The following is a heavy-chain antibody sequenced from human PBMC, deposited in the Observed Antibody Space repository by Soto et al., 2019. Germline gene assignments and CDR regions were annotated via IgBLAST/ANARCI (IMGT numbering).Heavy chain of an antibody. CDR1: GGSISSYY. D-gene: IGHD1-26*01. CDR2: IYYSGST. J-gene: IGHJ4*02. CDR3: ARLGSGSFRD. Sequence: QVQLQESGPGLVKPSETLSLTCTVSGGSISSYYWSWIRQPPGKGLEWIAYIYYSGSTNYNPSLKSRVTISVDTSNNQCSLRLSSVTAADTAMYYCARLGSGSFRDWGQGMLVTVSS. V-gene: IGHV4-59*08.